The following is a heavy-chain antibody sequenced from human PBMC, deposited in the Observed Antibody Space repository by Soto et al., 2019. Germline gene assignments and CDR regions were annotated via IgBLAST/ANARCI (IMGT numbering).Heavy chain of an antibody. Sequence: GFLRLSCEVSGITFSLYSMSWVRQSPGKGLEWVAKIPQDGDDGQYADTLKPRFTSSRDNGKNSRYLQLNNPRAEDTAVYYCAGDHLILPALDFFYGSDAWGQGARVTLS. D-gene: IGHD2-21*02. J-gene: IGHJ6*02. CDR2: IPQDGDDG. CDR1: GITFSLYS. CDR3: AGDHLILPALDFFYGSDA. V-gene: IGHV3-7*03.